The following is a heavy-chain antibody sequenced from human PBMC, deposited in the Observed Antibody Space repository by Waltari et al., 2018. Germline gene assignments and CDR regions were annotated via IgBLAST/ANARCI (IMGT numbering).Heavy chain of an antibody. J-gene: IGHJ5*02. CDR2: VNPNSGNT. V-gene: IGHV1-8*02. CDR1: GYSFTSYD. CDR3: ARAAAPGKGAHWFDP. D-gene: IGHD3-16*01. Sequence: QVQLVQSGAAVRKPGASLKVSCTASGYSFTSYDINWVRQAPGQGPEWMGWVNPNSGNTGYGQKFQDRLIMTTDTSMTTAYMELINLTSEDTAIYYCARAAAPGKGAHWFDPWGQGTLVIVSS.